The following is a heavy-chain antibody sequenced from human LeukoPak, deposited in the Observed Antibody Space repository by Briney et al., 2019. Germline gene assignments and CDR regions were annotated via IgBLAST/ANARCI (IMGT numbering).Heavy chain of an antibody. CDR3: GRDLGYSHGFDY. D-gene: IGHD5-18*01. CDR2: ISSSGSTI. V-gene: IGHV3-11*01. Sequence: GGSLRLSCAASGFTFSDYYMSWLHQAPGKGLEWVSYISSSGSTIYYADSVKGRFTISRDNAKNSLYLQMNSLRAEDTAVYYCGRDLGYSHGFDYWGQGTLVTVSS. J-gene: IGHJ4*02. CDR1: GFTFSDYY.